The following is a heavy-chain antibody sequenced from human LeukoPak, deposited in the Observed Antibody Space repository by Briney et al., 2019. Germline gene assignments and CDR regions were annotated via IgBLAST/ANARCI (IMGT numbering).Heavy chain of an antibody. D-gene: IGHD1-7*01. Sequence: PSETLSLTCAVYGGSFSGYYWSWIRQPPGKGLDWIGEINHSGSTNYNPSLKSRVTISVDTSKNQFSLKLSSVTAADTAVYYCASFSSVRNSEDYWGQGTLVTVSS. CDR2: INHSGST. J-gene: IGHJ4*02. CDR3: ASFSSVRNSEDY. CDR1: GGSFSGYY. V-gene: IGHV4-34*01.